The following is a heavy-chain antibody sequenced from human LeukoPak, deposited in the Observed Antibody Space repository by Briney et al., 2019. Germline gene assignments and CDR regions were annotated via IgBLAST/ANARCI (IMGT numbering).Heavy chain of an antibody. CDR2: INSDGSST. Sequence: PGGSLRLSCAASGFTFSSYWMHWVRQAPGKGLVWVSRINSDGSSTSYADSVKGRFTISRDNAKNSLYLQMNSLRAEDTAVYYCARVGSMVRGVQYYFDYWGQGTLVTVSS. V-gene: IGHV3-74*01. J-gene: IGHJ4*02. CDR3: ARVGSMVRGVQYYFDY. D-gene: IGHD3-10*01. CDR1: GFTFSSYW.